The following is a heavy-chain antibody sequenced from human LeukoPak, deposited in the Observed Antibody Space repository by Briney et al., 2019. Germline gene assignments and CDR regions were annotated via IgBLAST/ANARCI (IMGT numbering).Heavy chain of an antibody. CDR2: ISGSGGST. J-gene: IGHJ4*02. CDR1: GFTFSSYA. V-gene: IGHV3-23*01. Sequence: GGSLRLSCAASGFTFSSYAMSWVRQAPGKGLERVSAISGSGGSTYYADSVKGRFTISKDNSKNTLYLQMNSLRAEDTAVYYCAKGNRPIAVAGFDYWGQGTLVTVSS. CDR3: AKGNRPIAVAGFDY. D-gene: IGHD6-19*01.